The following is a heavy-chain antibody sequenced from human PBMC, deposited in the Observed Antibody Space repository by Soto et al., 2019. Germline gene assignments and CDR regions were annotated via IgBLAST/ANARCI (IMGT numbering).Heavy chain of an antibody. CDR3: ARVRYCSSTSCSHDAFDI. CDR1: GYTFTSYG. V-gene: IGHV1-18*01. CDR2: ISAYNGNT. J-gene: IGHJ3*02. D-gene: IGHD2-2*01. Sequence: ASVNVSCKASGYTFTSYGISWVRQAPGQGLEWMGWISAYNGNTNYAQKLQGRVTMTTDTSTSTAYMERRSLRSDDTAVYDCARVRYCSSTSCSHDAFDIWGQGTMVTVSS.